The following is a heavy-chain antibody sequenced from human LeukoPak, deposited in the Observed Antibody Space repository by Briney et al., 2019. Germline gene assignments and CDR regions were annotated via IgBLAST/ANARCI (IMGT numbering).Heavy chain of an antibody. Sequence: PGGSLRFSSSASGFTVSSHAMSRVRQGPGKGLEWVSAISGSGGSTYYADSVKVRFTISRDNSKNTLYLQMNSLRAEDTAVYYCAKTSTAMVTNWFDPWGQGTLVTVSS. CDR2: ISGSGGST. CDR3: AKTSTAMVTNWFDP. CDR1: GFTVSSHA. J-gene: IGHJ5*02. D-gene: IGHD5-18*01. V-gene: IGHV3-23*01.